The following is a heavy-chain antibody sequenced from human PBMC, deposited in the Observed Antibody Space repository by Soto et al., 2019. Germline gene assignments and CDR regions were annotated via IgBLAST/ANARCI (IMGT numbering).Heavy chain of an antibody. J-gene: IGHJ6*02. CDR3: ASPGNYGGAYYYYGMDV. CDR2: INHSGST. Sequence: SETLSLTCAVYGGSFSGYYWSWIRQPPGKGLEWIGEINHSGSTNYNPSLKSQVTISVETSKNQFSLKLRSVTAADTAVYYCASPGNYGGAYYYYGMDVWGQGTTVTVSS. CDR1: GGSFSGYY. D-gene: IGHD4-17*01. V-gene: IGHV4-34*01.